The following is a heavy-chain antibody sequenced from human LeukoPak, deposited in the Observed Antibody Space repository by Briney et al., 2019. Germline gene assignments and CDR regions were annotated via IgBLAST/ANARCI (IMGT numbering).Heavy chain of an antibody. CDR1: GYTFTSYY. J-gene: IGHJ5*01. CDR2: INPRNGAT. Sequence: ASVKVSCKASGYTFTSYYIHWVRQAPGQGPDWMGYINPRNGATNYSQKFQGRLTMTRDTSISTAYMEVSSPKSDDTAVYYCARDPRDTGGSYDSWGQGTLLTVSS. V-gene: IGHV1-2*02. D-gene: IGHD2-8*02. CDR3: ARDPRDTGGSYDS.